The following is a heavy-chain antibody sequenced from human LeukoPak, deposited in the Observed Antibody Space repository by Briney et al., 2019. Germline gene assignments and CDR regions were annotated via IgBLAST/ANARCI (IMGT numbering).Heavy chain of an antibody. D-gene: IGHD2-8*01. Sequence: GGSLRLSCSASGFTFSCYTMHWVRQAPGKGLEYVSALSSNGGSTYYADSVKGRFTISRDNSKNTLYLQMSSLRAEDTAVYYCVQPYHGTNVVCYPDYGAQGTLVTVSS. V-gene: IGHV3-64D*09. CDR2: LSSNGGST. J-gene: IGHJ4*02. CDR3: VQPYHGTNVVCYPDY. CDR1: GFTFSCYT.